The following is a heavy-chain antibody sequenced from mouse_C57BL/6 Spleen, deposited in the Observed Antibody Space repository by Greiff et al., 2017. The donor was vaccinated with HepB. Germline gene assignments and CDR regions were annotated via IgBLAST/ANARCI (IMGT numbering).Heavy chain of an antibody. Sequence: VQLQQSGAELARPGASVKLSCKASGYTFTSYGISWVKQRTGQGLEWIGEIYPRSGNTYYNEKFKGKATLTADKSSSTAYMELRSLTSEDSAVYFCARKGSYAMEYWGQGTSVTVSS. CDR1: GYTFTSYG. CDR3: ARKGSYAMEY. CDR2: IYPRSGNT. J-gene: IGHJ4*01. V-gene: IGHV1-81*01.